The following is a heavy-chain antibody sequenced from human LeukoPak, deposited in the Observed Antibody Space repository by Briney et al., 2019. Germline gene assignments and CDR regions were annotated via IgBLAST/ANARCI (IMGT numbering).Heavy chain of an antibody. CDR1: GGSISSGGYY. D-gene: IGHD3-10*01. Sequence: PSETLCLTCTVSGGSISSGGYYWSWIRQHPGKGLEWIGYVYYSGSTYYNPSLKSRVTISVDTSKNQFSLKLSSVTAADTAVYYCARDVITMVRGVENWFDLWGQGTLVTVSS. V-gene: IGHV4-31*03. J-gene: IGHJ5*02. CDR3: ARDVITMVRGVENWFDL. CDR2: VYYSGST.